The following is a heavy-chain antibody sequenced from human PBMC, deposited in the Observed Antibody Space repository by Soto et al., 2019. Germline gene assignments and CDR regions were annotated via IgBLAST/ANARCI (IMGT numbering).Heavy chain of an antibody. CDR1: GFTFSSYG. V-gene: IGHV3-33*01. D-gene: IGHD6-6*01. Sequence: GGSLRLSCAASGFTFSSYGMHWVRQAPGKGLEWVAVIWYDGSNKYYADSVKGRFTISRDNSKNTLYLQMNSLRAEDTAVYYCARDPNSSSSFYYYYYMDVWGKGTTVTVSS. CDR3: ARDPNSSSSFYYYYYMDV. J-gene: IGHJ6*03. CDR2: IWYDGSNK.